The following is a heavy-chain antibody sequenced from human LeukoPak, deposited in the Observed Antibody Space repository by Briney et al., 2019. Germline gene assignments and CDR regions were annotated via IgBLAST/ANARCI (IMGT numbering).Heavy chain of an antibody. CDR1: GDSTSSYS. Sequence: SSETLSLTCTVTGDSTSSYSWSWIRQPPRNGLEWIGYSHYSGSTSYNPSLKSRITISVDTSKNQFSLKLSSVTAADTAVYYCASLGGTFDYWGQGTLVTVSS. CDR2: SHYSGST. D-gene: IGHD3-16*01. CDR3: ASLGGTFDY. V-gene: IGHV4-59*08. J-gene: IGHJ4*02.